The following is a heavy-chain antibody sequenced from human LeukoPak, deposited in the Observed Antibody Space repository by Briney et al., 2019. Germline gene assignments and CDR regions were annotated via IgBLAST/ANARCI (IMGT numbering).Heavy chain of an antibody. Sequence: ASVKVSCKASGYTFTSYYMHWVRQAPGQGLGWMGIINPSGGSTSYAQKFQGRVTMTRDMSTSTVYMELSSLRSEDTAVYYCARASTIDYYDSSGYYPGGVHWFDPWGQGTLVTVSS. D-gene: IGHD3-22*01. J-gene: IGHJ5*02. CDR3: ARASTIDYYDSSGYYPGGVHWFDP. V-gene: IGHV1-46*01. CDR2: INPSGGST. CDR1: GYTFTSYY.